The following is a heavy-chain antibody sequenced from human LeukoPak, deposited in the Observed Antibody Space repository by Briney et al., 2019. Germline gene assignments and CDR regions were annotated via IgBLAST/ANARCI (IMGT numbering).Heavy chain of an antibody. Sequence: ASVKVSCEASGYTFNNYGINWVRQAPGQGLEWMGWISTYNDNTNYAQKLQGRVTMTTDTSTSTAYMELRSLTSDDTAVYYCARVVFEVGFQFDFWGQGTLVTVSS. V-gene: IGHV1-18*01. CDR3: ARVVFEVGFQFDF. CDR2: ISTYNDNT. CDR1: GYTFNNYG. J-gene: IGHJ4*02. D-gene: IGHD1-26*01.